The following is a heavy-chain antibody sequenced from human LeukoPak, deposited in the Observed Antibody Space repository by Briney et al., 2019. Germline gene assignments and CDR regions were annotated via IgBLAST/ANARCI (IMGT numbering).Heavy chain of an antibody. V-gene: IGHV1-18*01. D-gene: IGHD3-22*01. CDR1: GYTFSIYG. Sequence: ASVKVSCKASGYTFSIYGVTWVRQAPGQGLEWMGWISAYNGNTNYAQKLQGRVTMTTDTSTSTAYMELRSLRSDDTAVYYCARPDYYDSSGYYYVSEYFQHWGQGTLVTVSS. J-gene: IGHJ1*01. CDR2: ISAYNGNT. CDR3: ARPDYYDSSGYYYVSEYFQH.